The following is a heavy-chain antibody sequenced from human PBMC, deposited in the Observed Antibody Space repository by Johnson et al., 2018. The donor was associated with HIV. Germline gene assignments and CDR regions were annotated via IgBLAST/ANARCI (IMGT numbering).Heavy chain of an antibody. CDR2: ISGSGGST. V-gene: IGHV3-23*04. CDR3: ASSYDFWSGYPTNAFDI. J-gene: IGHJ3*02. Sequence: VQLVESGGGLVQPGRSLRLSCAASGFTFSSYAMSWVRQAPGKGLEWVSAISGSGGSTYYADSVKGRFTISRDNSKNTLYLQMNSLRAEDTAVYYCASSYDFWSGYPTNAFDIWGQGTMVTVSS. D-gene: IGHD3-3*01. CDR1: GFTFSSYA.